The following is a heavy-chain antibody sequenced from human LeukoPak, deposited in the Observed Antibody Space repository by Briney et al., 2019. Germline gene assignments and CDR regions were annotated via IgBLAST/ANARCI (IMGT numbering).Heavy chain of an antibody. CDR2: ISSTSNTI. J-gene: IGHJ3*02. CDR3: ARGTQRAFDI. Sequence: GGSLRLSCVASGFTFSSYSMHWVRPAPGKRLEWVLYISSTSNTIYYADSVKGRFTISRDNAKTSLYLQMNSLRDEGSAVYYCARGTQRAFDIWGQGTMVTVSS. V-gene: IGHV3-48*02. D-gene: IGHD2-2*01. CDR1: GFTFSSYS.